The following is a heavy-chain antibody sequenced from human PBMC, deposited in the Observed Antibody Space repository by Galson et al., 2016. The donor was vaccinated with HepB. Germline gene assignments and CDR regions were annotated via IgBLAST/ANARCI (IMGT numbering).Heavy chain of an antibody. CDR3: ASQYTGHYGVADY. D-gene: IGHD4/OR15-4a*01. CDR2: ISSSGKTI. J-gene: IGHJ4*02. CDR1: GFTISDFY. Sequence: SLRLSCAASGFTISDFYMSWIRQAPGKGLEWISYISSSGKTIYYAESVKGRFTISRDNTKNSLFLHMNSLRAEDTAVYYCASQYTGHYGVADYWGQGTLVTVSS. V-gene: IGHV3-11*01.